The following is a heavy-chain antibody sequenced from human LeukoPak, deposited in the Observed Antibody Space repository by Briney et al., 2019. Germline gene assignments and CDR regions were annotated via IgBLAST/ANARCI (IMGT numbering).Heavy chain of an antibody. CDR2: INYSGST. CDR3: ARDEAIFGAGYYYGMDV. CDR1: GGSICSGGHY. Sequence: SESLSLTCTVSGGSICSGGHYWSWIRQHPGKGLEWIGYINYSGSTYYNPSLKSRVTISVDTSQNQFSLKLSSVTAADTAVYYCARDEAIFGAGYYYGMDVWGQGTTVTVSS. V-gene: IGHV4-31*03. D-gene: IGHD3-3*01. J-gene: IGHJ6*02.